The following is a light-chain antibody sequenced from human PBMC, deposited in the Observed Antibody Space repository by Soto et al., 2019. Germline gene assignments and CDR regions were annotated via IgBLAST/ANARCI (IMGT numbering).Light chain of an antibody. Sequence: EIVLTQSPGTLSLSPGERVTLSCRASQSLSSGYLAWYQQKFGQAPRLLIYDASRRATGIPGRFSGSGSGTDFTLTINRLEPEDFAVYYCQQYGSSPTFGLGTKVDNK. J-gene: IGKJ1*01. CDR3: QQYGSSPT. V-gene: IGKV3-20*01. CDR1: QSLSSGY. CDR2: DAS.